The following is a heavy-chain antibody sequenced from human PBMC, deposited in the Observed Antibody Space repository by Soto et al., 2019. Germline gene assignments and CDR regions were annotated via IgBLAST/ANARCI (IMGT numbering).Heavy chain of an antibody. CDR3: ARLEYTSFYYFDI. V-gene: IGHV4-39*07. Sequence: PSETLSLTCTVSGGSISSSSYYWGWIRQPPGKGLEWIGSIFYSGSTYYNPSLKSRVTISVDTSKNQFSLNLSSVSAADTAVYYCARLEYTSFYYFDIWGQGTLVTVSS. CDR1: GGSISSSSYY. J-gene: IGHJ4*02. D-gene: IGHD3-3*01. CDR2: IFYSGST.